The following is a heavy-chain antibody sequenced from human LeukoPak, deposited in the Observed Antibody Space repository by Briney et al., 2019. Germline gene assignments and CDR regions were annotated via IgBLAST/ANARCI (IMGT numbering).Heavy chain of an antibody. Sequence: SETLSLTCTVSGGSISSYYWSWIRQPPGKGLEWIGYIYYSGSTNYNPSLKSRVTISVDTSKNQFSLKLSSVTAADTAVYYCAREGYDSSGYYNGGFFDYWGQGTLVTVPS. D-gene: IGHD3-22*01. V-gene: IGHV4-59*01. CDR3: AREGYDSSGYYNGGFFDY. CDR2: IYYSGST. CDR1: GGSISSYY. J-gene: IGHJ4*02.